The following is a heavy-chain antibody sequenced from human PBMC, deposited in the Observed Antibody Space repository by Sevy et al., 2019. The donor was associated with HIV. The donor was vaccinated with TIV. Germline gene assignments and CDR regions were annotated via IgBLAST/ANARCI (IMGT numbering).Heavy chain of an antibody. CDR1: GFTFITYD. CDR3: TRSGGYSDYGMDV. Sequence: GGSLRLSCAASGFTFITYDMHWVRHVTGKGLEWVSGVGPAGDTFYPGSVKGRFTISRENAKNSLYLQMNNLRAGDTAVYYCTRSGGYSDYGMDVWGQRTTGTVSS. CDR2: VGPAGDT. J-gene: IGHJ6*02. V-gene: IGHV3-13*01. D-gene: IGHD5-12*01.